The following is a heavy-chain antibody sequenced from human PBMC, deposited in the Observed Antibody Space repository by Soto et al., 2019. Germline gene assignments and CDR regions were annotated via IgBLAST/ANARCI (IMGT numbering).Heavy chain of an antibody. J-gene: IGHJ4*02. CDR2: IYGTGTT. Sequence: TETLSLTCTVSDGSISSYYWSWIRQPPGKGLEWIGYIYGTGTTNYAPSLKNRVTMSLHTSKNQFSLTLSSVTAADTAMYYCAGFSSGTYLFGLWGQGTLVTV. V-gene: IGHV4-59*01. CDR3: AGFSSGTYLFGL. CDR1: DGSISSYY. D-gene: IGHD1-26*01.